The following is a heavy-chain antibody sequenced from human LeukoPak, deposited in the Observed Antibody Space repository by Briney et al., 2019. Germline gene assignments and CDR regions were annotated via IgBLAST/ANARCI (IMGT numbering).Heavy chain of an antibody. CDR3: ANFDPIVVVPAAIATTAHFDY. V-gene: IGHV3-23*01. J-gene: IGHJ4*02. D-gene: IGHD2-2*02. CDR2: ISGSGGST. CDR1: GFTFSSYA. Sequence: GGSLRLSCAASGFTFSSYAMSWVRQAPGKGLEWVSAISGSGGSTYYADSVKGRFTISRDNSKNTLYLQMNSLRAEDTAVYYCANFDPIVVVPAAIATTAHFDYWGQGTLVTVSS.